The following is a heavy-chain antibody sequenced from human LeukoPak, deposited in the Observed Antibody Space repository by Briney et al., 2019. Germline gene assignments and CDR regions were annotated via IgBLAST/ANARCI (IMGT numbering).Heavy chain of an antibody. D-gene: IGHD3-10*01. Sequence: SETLSLTCTVSGGSISSYYWSWLRQPPGKGLEWAGYIYYSGRNNYNPSLKSRVTISVDTSNNQFSLKLSSVTAADTAVYYCARDRRGSGSYYDYYYYGMDVWGKGTTVTVSS. CDR2: IYYSGRN. J-gene: IGHJ6*04. V-gene: IGHV4-59*01. CDR3: ARDRRGSGSYYDYYYYGMDV. CDR1: GGSISSYY.